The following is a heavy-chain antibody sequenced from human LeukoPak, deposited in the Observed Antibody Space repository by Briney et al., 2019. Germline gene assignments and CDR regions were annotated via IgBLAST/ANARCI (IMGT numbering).Heavy chain of an antibody. J-gene: IGHJ4*02. V-gene: IGHV1-18*01. CDR3: ARGASLYGGNSGSLILDY. CDR2: ISSYNGNT. CDR1: GYTFTSYG. D-gene: IGHD4-23*01. Sequence: ASVKVSCKASGYTFTSYGITWVRQAPGQGLEWMGWISSYNGNTNYVQRLQGRVTMTTDTSTSTAYMELRSLRSDDTAVYYCARGASLYGGNSGSLILDYWGQGTLVTVSS.